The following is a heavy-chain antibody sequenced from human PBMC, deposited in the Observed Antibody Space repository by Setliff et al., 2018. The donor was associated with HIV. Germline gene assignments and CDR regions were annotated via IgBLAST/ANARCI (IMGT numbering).Heavy chain of an antibody. CDR1: GGSISGYF. CDR2: IYTSGST. D-gene: IGHD7-27*01. CDR3: ARDLPELTGRSFDP. V-gene: IGHV4-4*07. Sequence: SETLSLTCNVSGGSISGYFWTWIRQPAGKGLEWIGRIYTSGSTNYNPSLKSRLSMSIDTSKNHFTLRLTPVTAADTAVYYCARDLPELTGRSFDPWGQGIQVTVSS. J-gene: IGHJ5*02.